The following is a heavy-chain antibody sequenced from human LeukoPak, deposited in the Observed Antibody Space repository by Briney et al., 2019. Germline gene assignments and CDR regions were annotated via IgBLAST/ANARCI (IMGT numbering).Heavy chain of an antibody. CDR3: ARDLLVGGSGYHY. V-gene: IGHV3-7*01. Sequence: GGSLRLSCAASGVTFSSYWMSWVRQAPGKGLEWVANIKQDGSEKYYVDSVKGRFTISRDNAKNSLYLQMNSLRAEDTAVYYCARDLLVGGSGYHYWGQGTLVTVSS. CDR2: IKQDGSEK. J-gene: IGHJ4*02. CDR1: GVTFSSYW. D-gene: IGHD3-22*01.